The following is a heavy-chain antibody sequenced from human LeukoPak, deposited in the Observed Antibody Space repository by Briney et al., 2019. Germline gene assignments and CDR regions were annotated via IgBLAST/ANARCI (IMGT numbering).Heavy chain of an antibody. CDR3: GSVGMAAGSN. Sequence: SETLSLTCTVSGGSISCGDYYWRWIRQPPGKGLEWIGYIYYSGSTYYNPSLKSRATISVDTSKNQFSLKLRSVTAADTAMYYCGSVGMAAGSNWGEGTLVSVSS. D-gene: IGHD6-13*01. CDR1: GGSISCGDYY. J-gene: IGHJ4*02. V-gene: IGHV4-30-4*01. CDR2: IYYSGST.